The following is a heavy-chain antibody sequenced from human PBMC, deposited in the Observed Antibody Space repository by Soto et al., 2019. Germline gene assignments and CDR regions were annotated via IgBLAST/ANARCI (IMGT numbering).Heavy chain of an antibody. CDR2: INSNGGNR. CDR3: ARVFYDSGGHYYDY. D-gene: IGHD3-22*01. J-gene: IGHJ4*02. Sequence: EVQLVESGEGLVQPGGSLRLSCAASGFTFSTYAMRWVRQAPGKGLEYVSAINSNGGNRYYADSVKGRFTISRDNSKNTLYLQMGSLRAEDMAVYYCARVFYDSGGHYYDYWGQGTLVTVSS. V-gene: IGHV3-64*02. CDR1: GFTFSTYA.